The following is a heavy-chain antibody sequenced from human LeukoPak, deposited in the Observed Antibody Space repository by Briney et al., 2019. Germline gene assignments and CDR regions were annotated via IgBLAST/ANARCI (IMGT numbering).Heavy chain of an antibody. J-gene: IGHJ4*02. V-gene: IGHV4-30-2*01. Sequence: SETLSLTCAVSGCSISSGGYSWRWIRQPPGKGLECIRYIYHSGWTYYNPSLKSRVTISVDRSKNQFSLKLSSVTAADTAVYYCARGVEYPGPEGFDYWGQGTLVTVSS. D-gene: IGHD1-14*01. CDR1: GCSISSGGYS. CDR3: ARGVEYPGPEGFDY. CDR2: IYHSGWT.